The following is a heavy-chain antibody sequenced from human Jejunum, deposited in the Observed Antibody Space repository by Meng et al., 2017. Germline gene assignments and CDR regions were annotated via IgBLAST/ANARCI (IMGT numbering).Heavy chain of an antibody. Sequence: SETLSLTCAVSGASISSGAYYWTWIRHHPEKGLEWIGYIYYSGFTDYNPSLKSRVTISRDTSKNRFSLNLNSVTAADTAVYYCARGGLAVTGARYYFDYWGQGTPVTVSS. D-gene: IGHD6-19*01. V-gene: IGHV4-31*11. CDR1: GASISSGAYY. CDR2: IYYSGFT. CDR3: ARGGLAVTGARYYFDY. J-gene: IGHJ4*02.